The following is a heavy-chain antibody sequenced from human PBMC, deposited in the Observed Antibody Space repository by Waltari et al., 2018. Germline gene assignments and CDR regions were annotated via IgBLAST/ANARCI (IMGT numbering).Heavy chain of an antibody. J-gene: IGHJ4*02. V-gene: IGHV4-34*01. CDR3: ARQFSSGWYSEY. D-gene: IGHD6-19*01. Sequence: QVQLQQWGAGLLKPSETLSLTCAVYGGSFSGYYWSWIRQSPGKGLEWIGEINHSGSTTDNPSLTSRVTISVDTSNNQFSLKVSSVTAADTAVYYCARQFSSGWYSEYWGQGTLVTVSS. CDR2: INHSGST. CDR1: GGSFSGYY.